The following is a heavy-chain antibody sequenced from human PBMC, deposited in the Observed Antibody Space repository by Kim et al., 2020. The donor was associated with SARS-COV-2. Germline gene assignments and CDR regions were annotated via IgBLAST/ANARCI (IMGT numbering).Heavy chain of an antibody. V-gene: IGHV4-34*01. Sequence: SETLSLTCAVYGGSFSGYYWSWIRQPPGKGLQWIGEINHSGSTNYNPSLKSRVTISVDTSKNQFSLKLSSVTAADTAVYYCAREDRVYCSSTSCPADYYYYGMDVWGQGTTVTVSS. CDR2: INHSGST. CDR1: GGSFSGYY. J-gene: IGHJ6*02. CDR3: AREDRVYCSSTSCPADYYYYGMDV. D-gene: IGHD2-2*01.